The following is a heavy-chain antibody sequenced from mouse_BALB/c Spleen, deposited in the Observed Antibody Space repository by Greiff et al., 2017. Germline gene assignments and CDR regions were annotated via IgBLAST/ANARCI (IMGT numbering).Heavy chain of an antibody. V-gene: IGHV3-8*02. CDR1: GDSITSGY. D-gene: IGHD1-1*01. CDR3: AREGVVAPFDY. J-gene: IGHJ2*01. CDR2: ISYSGST. Sequence: EVKVVESGPSLVKPSQTLSLTCSVTGDSITSGYWNWIRKFPGNKLEYMGYISYSGSTYYNPSLKSRISITRDTSKNQYYLQLNSVTTEDTATYYCAREGVVAPFDYWGQGTTLTVSS.